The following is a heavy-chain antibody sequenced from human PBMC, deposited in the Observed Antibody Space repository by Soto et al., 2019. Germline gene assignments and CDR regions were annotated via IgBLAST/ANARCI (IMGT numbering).Heavy chain of an antibody. D-gene: IGHD1-7*01. CDR2: LYYSGNT. CDR3: ARVPTGTTWVTSEY. V-gene: IGHV4-61*01. J-gene: IGHJ4*02. Sequence: QVQLQESGPGLVKPSETLSLTCTVSGGAVSSGSYYWSWIRKPPGKGLEWIGYLYYSGNTNYNPSHTSRVTISVDTSKNQFSLKLSTVTAADTAVYYCARVPTGTTWVTSEYWGQETLVTVS. CDR1: GGAVSSGSYY.